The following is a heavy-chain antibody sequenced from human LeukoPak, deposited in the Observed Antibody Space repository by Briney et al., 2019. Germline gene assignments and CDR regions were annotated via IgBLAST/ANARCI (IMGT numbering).Heavy chain of an antibody. J-gene: IGHJ4*02. D-gene: IGHD3-16*02. Sequence: GGSLRLSCAASGFTFSSSAMSWVRQAPGKGLERVSSISGSGSGGSTYYADSVKGRFTISRDNSKNTLYLQMNSLRAEDTAVYYCAKGFFRGLSPSFDYWGQGTLVTVSS. CDR2: ISGSGSGGST. CDR1: GFTFSSSA. CDR3: AKGFFRGLSPSFDY. V-gene: IGHV3-23*01.